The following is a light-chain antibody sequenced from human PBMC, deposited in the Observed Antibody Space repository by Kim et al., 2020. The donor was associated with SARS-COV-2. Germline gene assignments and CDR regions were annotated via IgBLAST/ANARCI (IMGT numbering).Light chain of an antibody. J-gene: IGLJ2*01. Sequence: SYELTQPPSVSVSPGQTASITCSGDKLGDKYACWYQQEPGQSPVLVIYQDSKRPSGIPERFSGSNSGNTATLTISGTQAMDEADYYCQAWDSSTAVVFGG. V-gene: IGLV3-1*01. CDR2: QDS. CDR3: QAWDSSTAVV. CDR1: KLGDKY.